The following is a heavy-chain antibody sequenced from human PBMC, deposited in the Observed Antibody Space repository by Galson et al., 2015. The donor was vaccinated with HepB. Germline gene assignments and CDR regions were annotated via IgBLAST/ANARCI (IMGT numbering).Heavy chain of an antibody. CDR2: ISSSSSYI. CDR3: ARAREKYNWNDVYFDY. D-gene: IGHD1-1*01. Sequence: SLRLSCAASGFTFSSYSMNWVRQAPGKGLEWVSSISSSSSYIYYADSVEGRFTISRDNAKNSLYLQMNSLRAEDTAVYYCARAREKYNWNDVYFDYWGQGTLVTVSS. V-gene: IGHV3-21*01. J-gene: IGHJ4*02. CDR1: GFTFSSYS.